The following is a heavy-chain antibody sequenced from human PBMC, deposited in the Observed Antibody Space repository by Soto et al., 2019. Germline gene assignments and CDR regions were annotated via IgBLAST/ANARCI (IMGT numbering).Heavy chain of an antibody. J-gene: IGHJ2*01. CDR3: ARRPGGSGWYEFDL. Sequence: QVQLVQSGAEVKKPGASMKVSCKASGYAFTSYGITWVRQAPGQGLEWMGWIDIYNYNTNYAPKAQGRVTMTTTRSTSTAYMELRTLRTDVTAMYFCARRPGGSGWYEFDLWGRGTMVTVSS. D-gene: IGHD6-19*01. V-gene: IGHV1-18*01. CDR2: IDIYNYNT. CDR1: GYAFTSYG.